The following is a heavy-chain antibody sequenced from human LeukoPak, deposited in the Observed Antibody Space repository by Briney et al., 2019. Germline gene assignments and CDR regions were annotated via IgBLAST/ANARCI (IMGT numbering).Heavy chain of an antibody. V-gene: IGHV1-18*01. J-gene: IGHJ4*02. CDR1: GYTLTELS. D-gene: IGHD5/OR15-5a*01. CDR2: ISAYSGNT. Sequence: GASVKVSCKVSGYTLTELSMHWVRQAPGQGLEWMGRISAYSGNTIYAQKFRGRVTMTTDTSTTTAYMELTGLTYDDTAVYYCTRAVYDSLPDYWGQGTLVAVSS. CDR3: TRAVYDSLPDY.